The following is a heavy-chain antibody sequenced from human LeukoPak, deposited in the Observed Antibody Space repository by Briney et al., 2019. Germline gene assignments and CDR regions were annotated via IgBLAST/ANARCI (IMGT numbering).Heavy chain of an antibody. Sequence: SETLSLTCTVSGGSISSYYWSWIRQPPGKGLEWIGYIYYSGSTNYNPSLKSRVTISVDTSKNQFSLKLSSVTAADTAVYYCARDFLAARPPYYYYYYMDVWGKGTTVTVSS. V-gene: IGHV4-59*12. J-gene: IGHJ6*03. CDR2: IYYSGST. CDR1: GGSISSYY. CDR3: ARDFLAARPPYYYYYYMDV. D-gene: IGHD6-6*01.